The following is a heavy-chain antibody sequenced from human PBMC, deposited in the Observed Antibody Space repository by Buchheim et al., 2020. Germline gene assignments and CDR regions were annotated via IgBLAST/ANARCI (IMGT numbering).Heavy chain of an antibody. CDR1: GGTFSSYA. Sequence: QVQLVQSGAEVKKPGSSVKVSCKASGGTFSSYAISRVRQAPGQGLEWMGGIIPIFGTANYAQKFQGRVTITADESTSTAYMELSSLRSEDTAVYYCARLYSSSSPKPHESADYWGQGTL. D-gene: IGHD6-6*01. CDR3: ARLYSSSSPKPHESADY. J-gene: IGHJ4*02. CDR2: IIPIFGTA. V-gene: IGHV1-69*01.